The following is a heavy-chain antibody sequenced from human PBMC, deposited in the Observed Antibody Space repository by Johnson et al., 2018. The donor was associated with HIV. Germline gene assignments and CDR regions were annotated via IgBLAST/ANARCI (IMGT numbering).Heavy chain of an antibody. Sequence: VQLVESGGGLVQPGGSLRLSCAASGFTFSSYWMHWVRQATGKGLEWVSAIGTAGDTYYPGSVKGRFNISRENAKNSLYLQMNSLRAGDTAVYYCARAFLATDYGGMWAFDIWGQGTMVTVSS. CDR2: IGTAGDT. CDR3: ARAFLATDYGGMWAFDI. V-gene: IGHV3-13*01. CDR1: GFTFSSYW. J-gene: IGHJ3*02. D-gene: IGHD4-23*01.